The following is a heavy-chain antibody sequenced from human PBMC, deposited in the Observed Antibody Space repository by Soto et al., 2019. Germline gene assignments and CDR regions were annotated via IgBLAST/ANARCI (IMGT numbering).Heavy chain of an antibody. CDR2: ISPHNGNI. J-gene: IGHJ4*02. D-gene: IGHD3-3*01. V-gene: IGHV1-18*01. Sequence: QVQLVQSGAEVKKPGASVKVSCKASGYNLTSYGINWVRQAPGQGLEWMGWISPHNGNINYAQTLQGRLTMTTGTSTSPAYMELRRLRSDDTAVYYCARDSLRFLDSFDYWGQGTLVTVSS. CDR3: ARDSLRFLDSFDY. CDR1: GYNLTSYG.